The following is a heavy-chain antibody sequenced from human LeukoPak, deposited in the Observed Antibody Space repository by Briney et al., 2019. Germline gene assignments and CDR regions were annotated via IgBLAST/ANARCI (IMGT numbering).Heavy chain of an antibody. V-gene: IGHV3-23*01. J-gene: IGHJ4*02. CDR3: AKQLGYCSDGSCYFPY. Sequence: GGSLRLSCAASGFTFSSSAMSWVRQALGKGLEGVSAISNNGGYTYYADSVQGRFTISRDNSKSTLCLQMNSLRAEDTAVYYCAKQLGYCSDGSCYFPYWGQGTLVTVSS. CDR2: ISNNGGYT. D-gene: IGHD2-15*01. CDR1: GFTFSSSA.